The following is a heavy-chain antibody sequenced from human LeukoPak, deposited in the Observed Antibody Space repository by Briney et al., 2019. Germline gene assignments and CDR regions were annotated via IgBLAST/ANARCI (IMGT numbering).Heavy chain of an antibody. D-gene: IGHD3-22*01. Sequence: PSQTLTLICTVSGGSISSGGSYWSWIRQHPGKGLEWIGYIYYSGSTYYNPSLKSRVTISVDRSKNQFSLKLSSVTAADTAVYYCARGVAPWYYDSSGYYFDYWGQGTLVTVSS. CDR3: ARGVAPWYYDSSGYYFDY. CDR2: IYYSGST. V-gene: IGHV4-31*03. CDR1: GGSISSGGSY. J-gene: IGHJ4*02.